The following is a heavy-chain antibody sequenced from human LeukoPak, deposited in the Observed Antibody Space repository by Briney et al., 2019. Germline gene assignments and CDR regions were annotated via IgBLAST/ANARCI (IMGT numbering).Heavy chain of an antibody. D-gene: IGHD3-22*01. J-gene: IGHJ3*01. Sequence: SETLSLTCTVSGGSISSSNYYWGWIRQPPGKEPEWIGSIYYSVATYYNPSLESRVTISVDTSKNQFSLKLSSVTAADTAVYYCARHDYYERRAHAFNVWGQGTMVTVSS. CDR3: ARHDYYERRAHAFNV. V-gene: IGHV4-39*01. CDR1: GGSISSSNYY. CDR2: IYYSVAT.